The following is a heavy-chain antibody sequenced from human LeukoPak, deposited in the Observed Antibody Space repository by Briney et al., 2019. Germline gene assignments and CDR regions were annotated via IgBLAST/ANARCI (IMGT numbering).Heavy chain of an antibody. J-gene: IGHJ4*02. D-gene: IGHD3-22*01. V-gene: IGHV4-4*07. CDR3: AVTYYYDSSGYYYGDY. CDR1: GGSISSYY. Sequence: SETLSLTCTVSGGSISSYYLSWIRQPAGKGLEWIGRIYSSGSTNYNPSLKSRVTMSVDTSKNQFSLKLSSVTAADTAVYYCAVTYYYDSSGYYYGDYWAQGTLVTVSS. CDR2: IYSSGST.